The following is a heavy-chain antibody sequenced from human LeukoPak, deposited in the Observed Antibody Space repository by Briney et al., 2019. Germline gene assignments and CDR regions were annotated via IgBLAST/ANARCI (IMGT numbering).Heavy chain of an antibody. Sequence: GESLKISCKGSGYSFTFTTYWIGWVRQMPGKGLEWMGFIYPDDSDTRYSPSFQGQVTISVDKSISTAYLQWSSLKASDTAMYYCARHSGDAFDIWGQGTMVTVSS. V-gene: IGHV5-51*01. CDR3: ARHSGDAFDI. CDR2: IYPDDSDT. D-gene: IGHD1-26*01. J-gene: IGHJ3*02. CDR1: GYSFTFTTYW.